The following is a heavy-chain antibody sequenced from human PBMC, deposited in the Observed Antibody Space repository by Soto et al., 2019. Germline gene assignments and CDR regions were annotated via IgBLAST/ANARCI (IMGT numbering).Heavy chain of an antibody. Sequence: QVQLVQSGAEVKKPGASVKVSCKASGYTFTSYDINWVRQATGQGLEWMGWMNPNSRNTGYAQKFQGRVTMTRNTSISTAYMELSSLRSEDTAVYYCARVYDSSGMGELDTSFDYWGQGTLVTVSS. D-gene: IGHD3-22*01. CDR1: GYTFTSYD. CDR3: ARVYDSSGMGELDTSFDY. V-gene: IGHV1-8*01. J-gene: IGHJ4*02. CDR2: MNPNSRNT.